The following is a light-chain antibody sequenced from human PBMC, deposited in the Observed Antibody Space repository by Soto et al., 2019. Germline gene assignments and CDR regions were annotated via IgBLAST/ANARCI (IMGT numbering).Light chain of an antibody. Sequence: EVVMAQSPATQSVSPGERATLSCRASQSVSSNLAWYQQKPGQAPRLLIYGASTRATGIPAKFSASGSGTEFTLTISSLQSEDFAVYYCQQYNDWWTFGQGTKVEIK. CDR2: GAS. CDR1: QSVSSN. CDR3: QQYNDWWT. J-gene: IGKJ1*01. V-gene: IGKV3-15*01.